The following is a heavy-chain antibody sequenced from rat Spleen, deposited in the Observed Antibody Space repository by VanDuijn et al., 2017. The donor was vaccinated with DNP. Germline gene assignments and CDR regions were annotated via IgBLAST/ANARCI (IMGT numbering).Heavy chain of an antibody. D-gene: IGHD1-1*01. CDR1: GFTFSDYW. Sequence: EVQLVESGGGLVQPGRSLKLSCVASGFTFSDYWMFWIRQAPGRGLEWIASIKSDGSRTYYADSVKGRFTISRDNAKSTLYLQMDSLRSEDTATYYCATGIYYSRGYWGQGVMVTVSS. CDR2: IKSDGSRT. V-gene: IGHV5-58*01. J-gene: IGHJ2*01. CDR3: ATGIYYSRGY.